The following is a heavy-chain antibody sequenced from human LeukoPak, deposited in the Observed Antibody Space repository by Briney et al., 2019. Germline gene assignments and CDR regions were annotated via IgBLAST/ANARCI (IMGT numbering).Heavy chain of an antibody. CDR2: ISYDGSNK. CDR3: ARDRGQLLRMDV. D-gene: IGHD2-2*01. Sequence: PGGSLRHSCAASGFTFSSYAMSWVRQAPGKGLEWVAVISYDGSNKYYADSVKGRFTISRDNSKNTLYLQMNSLRAEDTAVYYCARDRGQLLRMDVRGKGTTVTVSS. CDR1: GFTFSSYA. V-gene: IGHV3-30*04. J-gene: IGHJ6*04.